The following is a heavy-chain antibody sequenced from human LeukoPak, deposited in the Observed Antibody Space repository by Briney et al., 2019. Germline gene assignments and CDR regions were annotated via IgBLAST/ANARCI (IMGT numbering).Heavy chain of an antibody. Sequence: GGSLRLSCAASGFTFSSYAMSWVRQAPGKGLEWVLAISGSGGSTYYADSVKGRFTISRDNSKNTLYLQMNSLRAEDTAVYYCAKVAGGGGYCSGGSCPGWFDPWGQGTLVTVSS. CDR2: ISGSGGST. J-gene: IGHJ5*02. V-gene: IGHV3-23*01. CDR1: GFTFSSYA. D-gene: IGHD2-15*01. CDR3: AKVAGGGGYCSGGSCPGWFDP.